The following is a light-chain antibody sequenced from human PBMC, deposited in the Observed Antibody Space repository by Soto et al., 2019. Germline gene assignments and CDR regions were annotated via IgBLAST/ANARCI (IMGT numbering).Light chain of an antibody. CDR2: DAS. V-gene: IGKV1-5*01. J-gene: IGKJ2*01. CDR3: QQYESYPYS. Sequence: IQMTQSPSTVFASVGDRVTITCRASQSISSSLAWYQQKPGKAPKVLIYDASSLDSGVPSRFSGSGYGTEFTLTVSSLQPGDFATYSCQQYESYPYSFGQGTKLEIK. CDR1: QSISSS.